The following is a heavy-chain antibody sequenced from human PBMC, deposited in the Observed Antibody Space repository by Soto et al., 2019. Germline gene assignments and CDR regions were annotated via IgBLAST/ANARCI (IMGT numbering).Heavy chain of an antibody. V-gene: IGHV3-64*01. J-gene: IGHJ6*02. CDR1: GFTFSSYA. CDR3: ARGPSPLQGRTILWWGDYYYGMDV. D-gene: IGHD2-21*01. CDR2: ISSNGGST. Sequence: PGGSLRLSCAASGFTFSSYAMHWVRQAPGKGLEYVSAISSNGGSTYYANSVKGRFTISRDNSKNTLYLQMGSLRAEDMAVYYCARGPSPLQGRTILWWGDYYYGMDVWGQGTMVTVSS.